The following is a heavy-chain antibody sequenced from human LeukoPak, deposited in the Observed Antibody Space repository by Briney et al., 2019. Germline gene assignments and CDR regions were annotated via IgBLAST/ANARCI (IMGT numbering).Heavy chain of an antibody. CDR3: ARQRGYSYGYFDF. V-gene: IGHV5-51*01. J-gene: IGHJ4*02. D-gene: IGHD5-18*01. CDR1: GYSFSNYW. CDR2: IYPGDSDV. Sequence: GESLKISCRGSGYSFSNYWIGWVRQMLGKGLEWMGIIYPGDSDVRYSPAFQGQVTISIDNSISTAYLQWSSLKASDTAMYYCARQRGYSYGYFDFWGQGTLVTVSS.